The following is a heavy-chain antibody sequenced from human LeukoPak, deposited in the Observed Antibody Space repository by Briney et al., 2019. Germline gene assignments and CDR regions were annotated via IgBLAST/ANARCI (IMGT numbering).Heavy chain of an antibody. V-gene: IGHV4-39*07. CDR3: ARLAGNRWGYYGSGTLDY. J-gene: IGHJ4*02. CDR1: GGSISSYY. CDR2: IYYSGST. Sequence: SETLSLTRTVSGGSISSYYWGWIRQPPGKGLEWIGSIYYSGSTYYNPSLKSRVTISVDTSKNQFSLKLSSVTAADTAVYYCARLAGNRWGYYGSGTLDYWGQGTLVTVSS. D-gene: IGHD3-10*01.